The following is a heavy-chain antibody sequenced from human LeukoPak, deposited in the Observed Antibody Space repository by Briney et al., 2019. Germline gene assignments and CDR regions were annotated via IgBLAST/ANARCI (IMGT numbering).Heavy chain of an antibody. CDR3: ARISAYYDFWSGYTFDY. CDR2: IIPIFGTG. D-gene: IGHD3-3*01. J-gene: IGHJ4*02. CDR1: GGTFSSYA. V-gene: IGHV1-69*13. Sequence: SVKVSCKASGGTFSSYAISWVRQAPGQGLEWMGGIIPIFGTGNYAQKFQGRVTINADESTSTAYMELSSLRSEDTAVYYCARISAYYDFWSGYTFDYRGQGTLVTVSS.